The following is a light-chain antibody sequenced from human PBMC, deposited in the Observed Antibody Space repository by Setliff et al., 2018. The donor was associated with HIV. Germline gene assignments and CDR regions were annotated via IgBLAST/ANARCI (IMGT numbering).Light chain of an antibody. CDR3: QVWDSSSDHPFA. Sequence: SYELTQPPSVSVAPGKTARITCEGNNIGSASVHWYQQKPGQAPVVVIYYDSDRPSGIPARVSGSNSGNTATLTISRVEAGDEADYYCQVWDSSSDHPFAFGTGTKVTVL. V-gene: IGLV3-21*04. CDR2: YDS. CDR1: NIGSAS. J-gene: IGLJ1*01.